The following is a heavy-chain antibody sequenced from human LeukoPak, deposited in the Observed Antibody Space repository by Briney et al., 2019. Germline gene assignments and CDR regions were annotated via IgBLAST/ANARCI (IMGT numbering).Heavy chain of an antibody. D-gene: IGHD1-1*01. Sequence: ASVKVSCKASGYAFTRHYMHWVRQAPGQGLEWMGLINPSGSSTIYAQKFQGRVTITADKSTSTAYMELSSLRSEDTAVYYCARDPLNWNTDLDYWGQGTLVTVSS. CDR2: INPSGSST. CDR1: GYAFTRHY. CDR3: ARDPLNWNTDLDY. J-gene: IGHJ4*02. V-gene: IGHV1-46*01.